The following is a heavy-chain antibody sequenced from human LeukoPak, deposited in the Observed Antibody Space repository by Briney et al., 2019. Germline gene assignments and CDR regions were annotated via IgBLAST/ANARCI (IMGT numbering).Heavy chain of an antibody. CDR3: ARGPTGPSDV. CDR2: INHSGST. J-gene: IGHJ6*04. CDR1: GGSFSGYY. V-gene: IGHV4-34*01. Sequence: NASETLSLTCAVYGGSFSGYYWSWIRQPPGKGLEWMGEINHSGSTNYNPSLKSRVTISVDTSKNQFPLKLSSVTAADTAVYYCARGPTGPSDVWGKGTTVTVSS.